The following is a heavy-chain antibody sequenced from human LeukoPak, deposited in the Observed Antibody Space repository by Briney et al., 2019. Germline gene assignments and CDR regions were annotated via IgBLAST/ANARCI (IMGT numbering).Heavy chain of an antibody. J-gene: IGHJ4*02. D-gene: IGHD3-9*01. Sequence: ASVKVSCKASGYTFTSYYMHWVRQAPGQGLEWMRIINPSGGSTSYAQKFQGRVTMTRDMSTSTVYMELSSLRSEDTAVYYCARDRRVWPEFPPLLRYFDGLDYWGQGTLVTVSS. CDR2: INPSGGST. CDR1: GYTFTSYY. CDR3: ARDRRVWPEFPPLLRYFDGLDY. V-gene: IGHV1-46*01.